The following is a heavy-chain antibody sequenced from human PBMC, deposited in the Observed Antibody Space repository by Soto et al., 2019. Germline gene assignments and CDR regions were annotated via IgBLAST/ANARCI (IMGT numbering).Heavy chain of an antibody. Sequence: QVQLVQSGGGVVQPGRSLRLSCAASGFNFNTYFMHWVRQAPGKGLEWVAMIFPNGRDKEYADSVKGVFTIYRDNSNNRMYLEMNSLRSVATAVYYSARDDEDGSNCDLAYWGQGAGVTVS. CDR2: IFPNGRDK. V-gene: IGHV3-30*13. D-gene: IGHD1-26*01. CDR3: ARDDEDGSNCDLAY. J-gene: IGHJ4*02. CDR1: GFNFNTYF.